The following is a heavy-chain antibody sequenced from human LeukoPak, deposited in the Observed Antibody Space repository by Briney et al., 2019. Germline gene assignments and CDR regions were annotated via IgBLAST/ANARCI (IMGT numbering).Heavy chain of an antibody. Sequence: SETLSLTCTVSGGSITSSSYYWGWIRQPPGKGLEWIGSVYYSGSTYYNPSLKSRVTMSVETSKNQFSLKLSSVTAADTAVYYCARVTGYMIEDYFDYWGQGTLVTVSS. V-gene: IGHV4-39*07. CDR2: VYYSGST. J-gene: IGHJ4*02. CDR3: ARVTGYMIEDYFDY. D-gene: IGHD3-22*01. CDR1: GGSITSSSYY.